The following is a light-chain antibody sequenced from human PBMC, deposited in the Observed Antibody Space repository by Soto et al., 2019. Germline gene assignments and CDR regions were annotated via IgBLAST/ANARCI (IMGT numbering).Light chain of an antibody. CDR3: QQYNNWYPGVT. J-gene: IGKJ3*01. CDR2: GAS. Sequence: EIGMTQSPATLSVSPGERATLSCRASQSVSSNLAWYQQKPGQAPRLLIYGASTRSTGIPARFSGSGSGTEFTLTISSLQSEDFAVYYCQQYNNWYPGVTFGPGTQVDIK. CDR1: QSVSSN. V-gene: IGKV3-15*01.